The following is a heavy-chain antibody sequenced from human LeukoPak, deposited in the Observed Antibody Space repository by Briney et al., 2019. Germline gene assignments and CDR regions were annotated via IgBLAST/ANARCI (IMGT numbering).Heavy chain of an antibody. CDR3: AHTLYYCSDSTCYYFDY. J-gene: IGHJ4*02. CDR2: IYWDDDK. D-gene: IGHD2-15*01. V-gene: IGHV2-5*02. CDR1: GFSPSTSGVG. Sequence: ESLRTLGKPTETLTLARTFAGFSPSTSGVGVGWIRQPPEKALEWLAPIYWDDDKRYSPPLNSRLTITKDTSKNQVVLTMTNMEPVDTATYYCAHTLYYCSDSTCYYFDYWGQGTLVTVSS.